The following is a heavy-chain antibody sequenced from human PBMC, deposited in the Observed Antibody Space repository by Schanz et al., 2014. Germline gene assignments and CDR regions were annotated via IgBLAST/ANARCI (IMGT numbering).Heavy chain of an antibody. J-gene: IGHJ4*02. CDR2: ISSTSSYI. D-gene: IGHD6-19*01. Sequence: VQLVESGGGVVQPGRSLRLSCAASGFTFSNYSMNWVRQAPGKGLEWVSSISSTSSYIFYADSVKGRFTISRDNAKNSLYLQMNSLRVEDTAVYYCARDLISSGWYGWGQGTLVTVSS. CDR1: GFTFSNYS. V-gene: IGHV3-21*04. CDR3: ARDLISSGWYG.